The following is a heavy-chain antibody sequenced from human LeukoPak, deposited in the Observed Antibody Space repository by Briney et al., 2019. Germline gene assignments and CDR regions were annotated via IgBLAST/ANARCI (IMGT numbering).Heavy chain of an antibody. CDR2: IYTTGSP. CDR3: ARGPVYCSGSLDD. D-gene: IGHD3-10*01. V-gene: IGHV4-4*07. J-gene: IGHJ4*02. Sequence: SETLSLTCTVSGGSISSYYWSWIRQPAGKGLEWIGRIYTTGSPNYNPSLKSRVTMSVGTSKNQFSLKLTSVTAADTAVYYCARGPVYCSGSLDDWGQGTLVTVSS. CDR1: GGSISSYY.